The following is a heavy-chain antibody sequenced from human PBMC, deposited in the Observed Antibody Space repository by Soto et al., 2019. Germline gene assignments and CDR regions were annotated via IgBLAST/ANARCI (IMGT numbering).Heavy chain of an antibody. J-gene: IGHJ4*02. CDR3: ARDLTGTASY. V-gene: IGHV3-48*01. Sequence: GGSLRLSCAASGFTFSSYSMNWVRQAPGKGLEWVSYISSSSSTIYYADSVKGRFTISRDNAKNSLYLQMNSLRAEDTAVYYWARDLTGTASYWGQGTLVTVSS. CDR2: ISSSSSTI. CDR1: GFTFSSYS. D-gene: IGHD1-7*01.